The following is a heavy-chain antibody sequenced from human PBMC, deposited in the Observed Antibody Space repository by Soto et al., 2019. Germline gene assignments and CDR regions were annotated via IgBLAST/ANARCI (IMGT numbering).Heavy chain of an antibody. Sequence: LSLTCAISGDSVSSNSAAWNWIRQSPSRGLEWLGRTYYRSKWYNDYAVSVKSRITINPDTSKNQFSLQLNSVTPEDTAVYYCARGSYSSSWYWGNWFDPWGQGTLVTVSS. V-gene: IGHV6-1*01. CDR3: ARGSYSSSWYWGNWFDP. J-gene: IGHJ5*02. D-gene: IGHD6-13*01. CDR1: GDSVSSNSAA. CDR2: TYYRSKWYN.